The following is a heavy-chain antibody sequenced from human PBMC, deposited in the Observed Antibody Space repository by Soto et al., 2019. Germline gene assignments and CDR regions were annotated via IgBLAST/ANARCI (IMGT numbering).Heavy chain of an antibody. CDR2: IYTSGNT. CDR1: GGSIIGYF. J-gene: IGHJ4*02. Sequence: SETRSLTCTVSGGSIIGYFWSWVRQPAGKGLEWIGRIYTSGNTDYNPSLKSRVTMSSDKSENLLSLKVTSVTAADTAVYFCAREDQLGHFDYWGQGALVTVPQ. V-gene: IGHV4-4*07. D-gene: IGHD1-1*01. CDR3: AREDQLGHFDY.